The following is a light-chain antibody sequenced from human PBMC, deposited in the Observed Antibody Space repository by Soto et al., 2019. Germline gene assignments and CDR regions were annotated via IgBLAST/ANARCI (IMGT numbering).Light chain of an antibody. J-gene: IGKJ1*01. CDR2: DAS. CDR3: QQYNSYPWT. V-gene: IGKV1-5*01. CDR1: QSISGW. Sequence: IQMTQSPATLSASLGDSVTITCRASQSISGWLAWYQQKPGKAPKLLIYDASSLESGVPSRFRGSGSGTEFTLTITSLQPDDFETYYCQQYNSYPWTFGQGTKVDIK.